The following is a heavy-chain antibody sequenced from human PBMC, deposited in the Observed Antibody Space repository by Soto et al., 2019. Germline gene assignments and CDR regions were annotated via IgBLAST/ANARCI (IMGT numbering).Heavy chain of an antibody. CDR2: ISGSGGST. D-gene: IGHD6-19*01. V-gene: IGHV3-23*01. Sequence: EVQLLESGGGLVQPGGSLRTSCAASGFTFSSYAMSWVRQAPGKGLEWVSAISGSGGSTYYADSVKGRFTISRDNSKNTLYLQMNSLRAEDTAVYYCAKGYSSGWLRGDYWGQGTLVTVSS. CDR1: GFTFSSYA. J-gene: IGHJ4*02. CDR3: AKGYSSGWLRGDY.